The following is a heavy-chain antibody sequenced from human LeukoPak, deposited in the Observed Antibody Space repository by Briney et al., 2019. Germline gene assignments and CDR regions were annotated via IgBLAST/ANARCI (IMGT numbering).Heavy chain of an antibody. V-gene: IGHV1-3*01. J-gene: IGHJ4*02. CDR2: VNGGNGDT. CDR1: GYPFRSYA. CDR3: ARVVWFGELGY. D-gene: IGHD3-10*01. Sequence: GASVTVSCKASGYPFRSYAIHWVRQAPGQRLEWLGWVNGGNGDTKYTQKFRGRVTISTDTSASTAYMELSSLRSEDTAVYYCARVVWFGELGYWGQGTLVTVSS.